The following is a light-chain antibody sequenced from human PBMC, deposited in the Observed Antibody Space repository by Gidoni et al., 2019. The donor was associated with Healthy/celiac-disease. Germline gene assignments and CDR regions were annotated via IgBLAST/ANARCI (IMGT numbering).Light chain of an antibody. J-gene: IGLJ3*02. CDR2: EGS. CDR1: SSEVGSYNL. Sequence: QSALTQPASVSGSPGQSITISGTGTSSEVGSYNLVSWYQQHPGKAPKLMIYEGSKRPSGVSNRFSGSKSGNTASLTISGLQAEDEADYYCCSYAGSSTLVFGGGTKLTVL. V-gene: IGLV2-23*01. CDR3: CSYAGSSTLV.